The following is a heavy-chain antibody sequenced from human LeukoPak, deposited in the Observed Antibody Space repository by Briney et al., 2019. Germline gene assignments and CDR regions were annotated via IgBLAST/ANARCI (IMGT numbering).Heavy chain of an antibody. Sequence: ASVKVSCKASGYTFTSYGISWVRQAPGQGLEWMGWISAYNGNTNYAQKLQGRVTMTTDTSTSTAYMELRSLRSDDTAVYYCARSHEYSSSSGAFDIWGQGTMVTVSS. CDR2: ISAYNGNT. J-gene: IGHJ3*02. V-gene: IGHV1-18*01. D-gene: IGHD6-6*01. CDR1: GYTFTSYG. CDR3: ARSHEYSSSSGAFDI.